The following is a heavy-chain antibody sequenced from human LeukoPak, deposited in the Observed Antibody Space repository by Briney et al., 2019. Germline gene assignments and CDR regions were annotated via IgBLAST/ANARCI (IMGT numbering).Heavy chain of an antibody. J-gene: IGHJ4*02. V-gene: IGHV4-34*01. CDR2: INHSGST. Sequence: SETLSLTCAVYGGSFSGYYWSWIRQPPGKGLEWIGEINHSGSTNYNPSLKSRVTISVDTSKNQFSLKLSSVTAADTAVYYCARGLGNYDSSGSHFDYWGQGTLVTVSS. CDR3: ARGLGNYDSSGSHFDY. D-gene: IGHD3-22*01. CDR1: GGSFSGYY.